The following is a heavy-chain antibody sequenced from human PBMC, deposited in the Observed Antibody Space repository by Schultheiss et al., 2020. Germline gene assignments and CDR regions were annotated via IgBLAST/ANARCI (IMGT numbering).Heavy chain of an antibody. J-gene: IGHJ4*02. V-gene: IGHV3-21*01. D-gene: IGHD2-15*01. CDR1: GFTFSSYS. Sequence: GGSPRLSCAASGFTFSSYSMNWVRQAPGKGLEWVSSISSSSSYIYYADSVKGRFTISRDNAKNSLYLQMNSLRAEDTAVYYCAREGSAYCSGGSCYLGYWGQGTLVTVSS. CDR2: ISSSSSYI. CDR3: AREGSAYCSGGSCYLGY.